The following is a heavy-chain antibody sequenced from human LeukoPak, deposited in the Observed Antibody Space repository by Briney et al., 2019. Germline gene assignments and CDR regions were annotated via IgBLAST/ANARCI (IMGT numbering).Heavy chain of an antibody. CDR2: ISAYNGNT. Sequence: ASVKVSCKASGYTFSNFGISWVRQAPGQGLEWMGWISAYNGNTNYAQKLPGRVTMTTDTSTSTAYMELRSLRSDDTAVYYCARMGFRWELLTNWFDPWGQGTLVTVSS. CDR1: GYTFSNFG. V-gene: IGHV1-18*01. D-gene: IGHD1-26*01. CDR3: ARMGFRWELLTNWFDP. J-gene: IGHJ5*02.